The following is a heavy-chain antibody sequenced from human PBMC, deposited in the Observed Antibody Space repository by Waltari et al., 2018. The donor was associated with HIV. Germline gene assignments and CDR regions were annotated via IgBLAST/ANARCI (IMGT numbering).Heavy chain of an antibody. CDR3: ARGVPGNWFDP. Sequence: QVQLQQWGAGLLKPSETLSLTCAVYGGSFSGYYWSWIRQPPGKGLEWIGEINHSGSTNYNPSLKSRVTISVDTSKNQFSLKLSSVTAADTAVYYCARGVPGNWFDPWGQGTLVTVSS. J-gene: IGHJ5*02. CDR1: GGSFSGYY. CDR2: INHSGST. V-gene: IGHV4-34*01.